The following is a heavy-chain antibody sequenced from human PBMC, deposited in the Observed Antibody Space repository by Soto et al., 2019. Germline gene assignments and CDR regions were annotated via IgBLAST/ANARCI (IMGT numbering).Heavy chain of an antibody. V-gene: IGHV3-30*18. CDR3: AKSNWPGYSSSWYFFGMDV. D-gene: IGHD6-13*01. Sequence: QVQLVESGGGVVQPGRSLTLSCAASGFTFSSYGMHWVRQAPGKGLEWVAVISYDGSNKYYADSVKGRFTISRDNSKNTLYLQMNSLRAEDTAVYYCAKSNWPGYSSSWYFFGMDVWGQGTTVTVSS. CDR2: ISYDGSNK. J-gene: IGHJ6*02. CDR1: GFTFSSYG.